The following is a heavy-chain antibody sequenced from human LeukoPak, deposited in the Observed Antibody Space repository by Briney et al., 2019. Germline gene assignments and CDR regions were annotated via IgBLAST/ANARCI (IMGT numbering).Heavy chain of an antibody. J-gene: IGHJ3*02. CDR1: GFTFSSYW. CDR3: ARNGVVAATSDAFDI. D-gene: IGHD2-15*01. CDR2: INSDGSST. Sequence: SGGSLRLSCAASGFTFSSYWMHWVRQAPGKGLVWVSRINSDGSSTSYADSVKGRFTISRDNAKNTLYLQMNSLRAEDTAVYYCARNGVVAATSDAFDIWGQGTMVTVSS. V-gene: IGHV3-74*01.